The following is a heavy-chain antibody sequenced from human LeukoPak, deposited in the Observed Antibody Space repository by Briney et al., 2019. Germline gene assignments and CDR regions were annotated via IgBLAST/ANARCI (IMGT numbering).Heavy chain of an antibody. J-gene: IGHJ4*02. Sequence: PGGSLRLSCAAPGFTFSSYAMSWFRQAPGKGLVWVSRINTDGTITKYADSVKGRFTISRDNARNTVYLQMNSLRGEDTAVYYCARARYSYTGIVDYWGQGTLVTVSS. CDR1: GFTFSSYA. CDR2: INTDGTIT. V-gene: IGHV3-74*01. D-gene: IGHD5-18*01. CDR3: ARARYSYTGIVDY.